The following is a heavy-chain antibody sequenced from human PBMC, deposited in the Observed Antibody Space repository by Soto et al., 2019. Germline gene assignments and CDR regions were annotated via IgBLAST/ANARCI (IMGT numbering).Heavy chain of an antibody. V-gene: IGHV3-30*14. CDR1: GFTISNYG. J-gene: IGHJ6*02. CDR3: AKDFFIAVASYGMDV. D-gene: IGHD6-19*01. CDR2: ISYDGTIT. Sequence: GGSLRLSCAASGFTISNYGMHWVRQAPGKGLEWVAVISYDGTITYYADSVKGRFTISRDNAKNSLYLQMNSLRPEDTAFYYCAKDFFIAVASYGMDVWGQGTTVTVSS.